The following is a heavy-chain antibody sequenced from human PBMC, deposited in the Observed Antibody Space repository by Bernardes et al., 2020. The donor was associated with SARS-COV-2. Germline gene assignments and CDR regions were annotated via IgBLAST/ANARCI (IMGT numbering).Heavy chain of an antibody. V-gene: IGHV1-18*01. CDR3: ARTYCSSTSCWFDP. CDR1: GYTFTSYG. J-gene: IGHJ5*02. Sequence: ASMKVSCKASGYTFTSYGISWVRQAPGQGLEWMGWISAYNGNTNYAQKLQGRVTMTTDTSTSTAYMELRSLRSDDTAVYYCARTYCSSTSCWFDPWGQGTLVTVSS. D-gene: IGHD2-2*01. CDR2: ISAYNGNT.